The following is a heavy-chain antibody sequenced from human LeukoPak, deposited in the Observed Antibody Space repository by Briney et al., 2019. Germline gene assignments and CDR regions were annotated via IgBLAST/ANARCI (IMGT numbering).Heavy chain of an antibody. CDR2: IETGGAST. CDR3: AKDFGGAGSYHRPFDY. Sequence: GGSLRLSCAASGFTFSSYGMSWVRQAPGRGLEGVSAIETGGASTYYADSVKGRFSISRDNSKNTLYLQMNSLRAEDTAVYYCAKDFGGAGSYHRPFDYWGQGTLVTVSS. V-gene: IGHV3-23*01. J-gene: IGHJ4*02. CDR1: GFTFSSYG. D-gene: IGHD3-10*01.